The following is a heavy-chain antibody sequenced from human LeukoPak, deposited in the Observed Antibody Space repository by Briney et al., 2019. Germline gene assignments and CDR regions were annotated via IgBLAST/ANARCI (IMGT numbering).Heavy chain of an antibody. D-gene: IGHD3-3*01. CDR3: ARDLRITIFGVVMRRHDAFDI. V-gene: IGHV4-59*01. Sequence: PSETLSLTCSVSGGSTTGYFWSWIRQPPGKGLEWIGYIYYSGSTNYNPSLKSRVTISVDTSKNQFSLKLSSVTAADTAVYYCARDLRITIFGVVMRRHDAFDIWGQGTMVTVSS. J-gene: IGHJ3*02. CDR2: IYYSGST. CDR1: GGSTTGYF.